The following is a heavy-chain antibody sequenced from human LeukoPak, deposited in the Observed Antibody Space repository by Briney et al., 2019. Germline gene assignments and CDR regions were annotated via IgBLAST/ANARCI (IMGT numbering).Heavy chain of an antibody. CDR2: IYNRGST. V-gene: IGHV4-39*01. Sequence: GSLRLSCAASGFTFSSYWMSWVRQAPGKGLEWNGNIYNRGSTYYNPSLKSRVTISVDTSKNQFSLNLSSVTAADTAVYYCARHREYCSNITCYPFDFDYWGQGTLVTVSS. CDR3: ARHREYCSNITCYPFDFDY. D-gene: IGHD2-2*01. J-gene: IGHJ4*02. CDR1: GFTFSSYW.